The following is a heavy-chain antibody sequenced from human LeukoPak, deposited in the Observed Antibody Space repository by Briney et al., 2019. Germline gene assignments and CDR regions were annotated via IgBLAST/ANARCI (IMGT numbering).Heavy chain of an antibody. D-gene: IGHD3-3*01. CDR2: INSDGINT. CDR1: GFTFSNYA. CDR3: AKGRDFHFEY. J-gene: IGHJ4*02. Sequence: GGSLRLSCAASGFTFSNYAMSWVRQAPGKGLEWVSRINSDGINTSYADSVKGRFTISRDNSKNTLNLQMTSLRVEDTAVYYCAKGRDFHFEYWGQGTLVTVSS. V-gene: IGHV3-23*01.